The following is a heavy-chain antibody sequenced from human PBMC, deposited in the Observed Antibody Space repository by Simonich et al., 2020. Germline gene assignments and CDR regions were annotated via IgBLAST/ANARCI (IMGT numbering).Heavy chain of an antibody. J-gene: IGHJ6*02. CDR1: GGSISRYY. Sequence: QVQLQESGPGLVKPSETVSLTCTVSGGSISRYYGSWIRQPPGKGLEGIGYIYYSGSTNNHPDLKIRVTISVDTSKNQFSLKLSSGTAAATSVYYCARHRLVDGTTGTTGVDSYYGMDVWGQGTTVTVSS. D-gene: IGHD1-1*01. CDR3: ARHRLVDGTTGTTGVDSYYGMDV. V-gene: IGHV4-59*08. CDR2: IYYSGST.